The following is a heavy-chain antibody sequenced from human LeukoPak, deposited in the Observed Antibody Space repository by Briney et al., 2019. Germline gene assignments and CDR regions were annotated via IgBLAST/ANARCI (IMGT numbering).Heavy chain of an antibody. V-gene: IGHV1-69*13. CDR3: ARTILAVAGTES. Sequence: ASVTVSCKASGGTFSSYAISWVRQAPGQGLEWMGGIIPIFGTANYAQKFQGRVTITADESTSTAYMELSSLRSEDKAVYYCARTILAVAGTESWGQGTLVTVSS. CDR2: IIPIFGTA. CDR1: GGTFSSYA. D-gene: IGHD6-19*01. J-gene: IGHJ5*02.